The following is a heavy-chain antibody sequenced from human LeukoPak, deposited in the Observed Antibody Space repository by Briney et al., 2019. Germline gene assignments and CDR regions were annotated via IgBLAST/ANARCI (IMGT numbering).Heavy chain of an antibody. V-gene: IGHV3-49*03. J-gene: IGHJ4*02. Sequence: PGGSLRLSCTASGFTFGDYAMSWFRQAPGKGLEWVGFIRSKAYGGTTEYAASVKGRFTISRDDSKSIAYLQMNSLKTEDTAVYYCTRDQGDVGIDYRGQGTLVTVSS. CDR3: TRDQGDVGIDY. CDR2: IRSKAYGGTT. CDR1: GFTFGDYA. D-gene: IGHD7-27*01.